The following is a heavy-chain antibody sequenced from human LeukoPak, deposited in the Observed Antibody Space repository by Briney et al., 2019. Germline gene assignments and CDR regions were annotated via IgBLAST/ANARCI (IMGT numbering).Heavy chain of an antibody. Sequence: GESLKISCKGSGYSFTSYWIGWVRQMPGKGLEWMGIIYPGDSDTRYSPSFQGQVTISADKSISTAYLQWSSLEASDTAMYYCARHKTAAAGGMDVWGQGTTVTVSS. D-gene: IGHD6-13*01. CDR1: GYSFTSYW. CDR2: IYPGDSDT. J-gene: IGHJ6*02. CDR3: ARHKTAAAGGMDV. V-gene: IGHV5-51*01.